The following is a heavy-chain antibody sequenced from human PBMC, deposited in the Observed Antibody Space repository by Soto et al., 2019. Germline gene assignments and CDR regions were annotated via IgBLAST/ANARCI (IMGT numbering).Heavy chain of an antibody. D-gene: IGHD1-26*01. CDR3: ARDGGGSPDY. Sequence: EVQLVESGGGLVQPGGSLRLSCAASGFTFSSYSMNWVRQAPGKGLEWVSYISSSSSTIYYADSVKGRFTISRDNAKNSRYLQRNSLRAEDTAVYYCARDGGGSPDYWGQVTLVTVSS. CDR1: GFTFSSYS. V-gene: IGHV3-48*01. CDR2: ISSSSSTI. J-gene: IGHJ4*02.